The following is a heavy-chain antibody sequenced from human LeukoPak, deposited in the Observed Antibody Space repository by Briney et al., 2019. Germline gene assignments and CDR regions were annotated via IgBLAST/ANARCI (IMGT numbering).Heavy chain of an antibody. V-gene: IGHV1-69*05. J-gene: IGHJ4*02. D-gene: IGHD1-26*01. Sequence: SVNVSCKASGGTFSSYAMSWVRQAPGQGLEWVGRIIPIFGTGNYAQKFQGRVTITTDESTSTAYMELSSLRSEDTAVYCCARSGSCSAADFDYWGQGTLVTVSS. CDR1: GGTFSSYA. CDR2: IIPIFGTG. CDR3: ARSGSCSAADFDY.